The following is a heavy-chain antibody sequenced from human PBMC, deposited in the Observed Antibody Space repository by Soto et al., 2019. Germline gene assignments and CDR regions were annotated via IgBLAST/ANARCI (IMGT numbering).Heavy chain of an antibody. CDR1: GGSVSSSNW. Sequence: QVQLQESGPGLVKPSGTLSLTCAVSGGSVSSSNWWSWVRQSPGKGLEWMGEIYHSGSAHYNPSLKCRATIALDKSKNQFSLRLTPGTAADTAVYYCARVPGVVVSADDAFDIWGPGTRVIVSS. D-gene: IGHD2-21*02. CDR3: ARVPGVVVSADDAFDI. CDR2: IYHSGSA. V-gene: IGHV4-4*02. J-gene: IGHJ3*02.